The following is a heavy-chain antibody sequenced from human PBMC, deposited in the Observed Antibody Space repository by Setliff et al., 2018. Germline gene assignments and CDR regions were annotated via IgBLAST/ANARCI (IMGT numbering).Heavy chain of an antibody. D-gene: IGHD4-4*01. J-gene: IGHJ6*03. CDR2: IIPVFGAT. CDR1: GGSFNTYA. V-gene: IGHV1-69*05. Sequence: SVKVSCKASGGSFNTYAISWVRQAPGQGLEWLGGIIPVFGATNYAQKFQGGLTITTDKPTTTAYMELSSLRSDDTAVYYCATEGGSTITRHYMDVWGKGTTVTVSS. CDR3: ATEGGSTITRHYMDV.